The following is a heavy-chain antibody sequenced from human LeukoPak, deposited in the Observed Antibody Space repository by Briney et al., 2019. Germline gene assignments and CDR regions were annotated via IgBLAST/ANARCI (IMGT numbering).Heavy chain of an antibody. CDR3: ARVYTPRGGSYYIYYGMDV. Sequence: GGSLRLSCAASGFIISNYAMSWVRQAPGKGLQWVSGISGSGGNTNYADSVKGRFTISRDNSKNTLYLQMNNLRAEDTAVYYCARVYTPRGGSYYIYYGMDVWGQGTTVTVSS. D-gene: IGHD1-26*01. J-gene: IGHJ6*02. CDR1: GFIISNYA. V-gene: IGHV3-23*01. CDR2: ISGSGGNT.